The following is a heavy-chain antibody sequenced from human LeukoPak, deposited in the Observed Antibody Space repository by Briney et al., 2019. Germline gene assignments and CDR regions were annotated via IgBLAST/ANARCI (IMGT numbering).Heavy chain of an antibody. CDR3: ASQEGPAYCGGDCYSYDFDY. CDR2: IYSGGST. J-gene: IGHJ4*02. CDR1: GFTVSSNY. D-gene: IGHD2-21*02. V-gene: IGHV3-53*01. Sequence: PGGSLRLSCAASGFTVSSNYMSWVRQAPGKGLEWVSVIYSGGSTYYADSVKGRFTISRDNSKNTLDLEKNSLRAEDTAVYYCASQEGPAYCGGDCYSYDFDYWGQGTLVTVSS.